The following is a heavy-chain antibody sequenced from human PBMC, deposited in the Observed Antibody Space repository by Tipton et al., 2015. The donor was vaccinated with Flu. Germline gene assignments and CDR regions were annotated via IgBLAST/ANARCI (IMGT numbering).Heavy chain of an antibody. J-gene: IGHJ4*02. Sequence: QLVQSGAEVKKPGAPVKVSCKASGYTFTSYGISWVRQAPGQGLEWMGWISAYNGNTNYAQKLQGRVTMTTDTSTSTAYMELRSLRSDDTAVYYCARHDRGNHVSGVLRFLEWLPPGAVWGQGTLVTVSS. CDR1: GYTFTSYG. D-gene: IGHD3-3*01. V-gene: IGHV1-18*04. CDR2: ISAYNGNT. CDR3: ARHDRGNHVSGVLRFLEWLPPGAV.